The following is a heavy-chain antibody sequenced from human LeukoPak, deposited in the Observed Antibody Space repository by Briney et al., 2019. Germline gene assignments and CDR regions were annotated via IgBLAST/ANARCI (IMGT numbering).Heavy chain of an antibody. CDR2: INWNGGST. V-gene: IGHV3-20*04. D-gene: IGHD3-16*02. CDR3: ARGSLSSAHYYYYYMDV. J-gene: IGHJ6*03. CDR1: GFTFDDYG. Sequence: PGGSLRLSCAASGFTFDDYGMSWVRQAPGKGLEWVSGINWNGGSTGYADSVKGRFTIPRDNAKNSLYLQMNSLRAEDTALYYCARGSLSSAHYYYYYMDVWGKGTTVTVSS.